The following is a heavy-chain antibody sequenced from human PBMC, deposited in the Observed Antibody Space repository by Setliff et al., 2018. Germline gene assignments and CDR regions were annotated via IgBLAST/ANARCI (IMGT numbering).Heavy chain of an antibody. CDR2: IYYSGST. CDR3: VRKWFGADPFDY. Sequence: PSETLSLTCTVSGGSISSSSYYWGWILQPPGKGLEWIGSIYYSGSTYYNPSLKSRVTISVDTSKKQFSLKLSSVTAADTAVYARVRKWFGADPFDYWGQGTLVTVSS. D-gene: IGHD3-10*01. CDR1: GGSISSSSYY. J-gene: IGHJ4*02. V-gene: IGHV4-39*07.